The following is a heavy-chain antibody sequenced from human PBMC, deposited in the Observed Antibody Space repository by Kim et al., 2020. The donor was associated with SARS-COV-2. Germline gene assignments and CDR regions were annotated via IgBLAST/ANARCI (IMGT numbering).Heavy chain of an antibody. CDR3: ARERITMITPHSSWAVGDY. D-gene: IGHD3-22*01. J-gene: IGHJ4*02. Sequence: SETLSLTCTVSGGSISSGSYYWSWIRQPAGKGLEWIGRIYTSGSTNYNPSLKSRVTISVDTSKNQFSLKLSSVTAADTAVYYCARERITMITPHSSWAVGDYWGQGTLVTVSS. CDR1: GGSISSGSYY. V-gene: IGHV4-61*02. CDR2: IYTSGST.